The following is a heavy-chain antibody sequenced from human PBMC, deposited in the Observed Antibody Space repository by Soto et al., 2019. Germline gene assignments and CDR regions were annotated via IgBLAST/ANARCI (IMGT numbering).Heavy chain of an antibody. Sequence: QLHLVQSGAVVKKPGASVTVSCSASGYPVTAYYMHWVRQAPGRGLEWMGGINPATGAAKYTQTFPGRVTLTRDPSTSTVFLELSGLTSEATAVFYCARGGGVGVAGSAAFDMWGQGTLVTVSS. V-gene: IGHV1-2*02. D-gene: IGHD3-3*01. J-gene: IGHJ3*02. CDR2: INPATGAA. CDR3: ARGGGVGVAGSAAFDM. CDR1: GYPVTAYY.